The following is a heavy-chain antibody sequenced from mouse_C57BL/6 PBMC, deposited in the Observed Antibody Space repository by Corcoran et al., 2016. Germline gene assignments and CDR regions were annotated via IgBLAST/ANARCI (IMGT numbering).Heavy chain of an antibody. Sequence: EVQLQQSGPELVKPGASVKISCKASGYTFTDYYMNWVKQSHGKSLEWIGVINPYNGGTSYNQKFKGKATLTVDKSSSTAYMELNSLTSEDSAVYYCARRGAQAFAYWGQGTLVTVSA. D-gene: IGHD3-2*02. CDR2: INPYNGGT. CDR1: GYTFTDYY. J-gene: IGHJ3*01. V-gene: IGHV1-19*01. CDR3: ARRGAQAFAY.